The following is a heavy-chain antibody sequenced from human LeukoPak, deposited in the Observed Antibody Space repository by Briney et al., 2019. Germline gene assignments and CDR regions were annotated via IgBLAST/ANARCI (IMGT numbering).Heavy chain of an antibody. CDR2: IYYSGST. CDR3: ARGDGYNWDFDY. CDR1: GGPISSYY. Sequence: PWETLSPTCTVSGGPISSYYGSWVRQPPGKGLEWVGYIYYSGSTNYNPSLKSRVTISVDTSKNQFSLKLSSVTAAAAAEYYGARGDGYNWDFDYWGQGTPVTVSS. V-gene: IGHV4-59*01. D-gene: IGHD5-24*01. J-gene: IGHJ4*02.